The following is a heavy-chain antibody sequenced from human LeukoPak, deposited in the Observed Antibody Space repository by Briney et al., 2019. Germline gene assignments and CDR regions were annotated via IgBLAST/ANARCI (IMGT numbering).Heavy chain of an antibody. Sequence: GGSLRLSCAASGLTFNSYAMSWVRQAPGKGLEWVAFIRYDGSNKYYTDSVKGRFTISRDNSKNTLYLQMNSLRAEDTAVYYCAKGRGWEASYYYYYMDVWGKGTTVTISS. CDR3: AKGRGWEASYYYYYMDV. D-gene: IGHD1-26*01. V-gene: IGHV3-30*02. CDR2: IRYDGSNK. CDR1: GLTFNSYA. J-gene: IGHJ6*03.